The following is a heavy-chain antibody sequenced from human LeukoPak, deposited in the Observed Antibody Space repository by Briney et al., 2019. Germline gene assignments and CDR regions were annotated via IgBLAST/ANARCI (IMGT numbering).Heavy chain of an antibody. CDR1: GGSFSGYY. Sequence: WETLSLTCAVYGGSFSGYYWSWIRQPPGKGLEWIGEINHSGSTKYNPSLKSRVTISVDTSKIQFSLKLSSVTAADTAVYYCARGISDCSGGSCYSPYAFDIWGEGTIVTASS. CDR3: ARGISDCSGGSCYSPYAFDI. V-gene: IGHV4-34*01. CDR2: INHSGST. D-gene: IGHD2-15*01. J-gene: IGHJ3*02.